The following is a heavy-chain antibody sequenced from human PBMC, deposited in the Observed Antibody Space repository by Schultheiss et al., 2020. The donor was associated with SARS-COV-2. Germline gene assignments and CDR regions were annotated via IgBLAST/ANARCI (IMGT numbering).Heavy chain of an antibody. D-gene: IGHD3-22*01. CDR2: INHSGST. Sequence: GSLRLSCAVYGGSFSGYYWSWIRQPPGKGLEWIGEINHSGSTNYNPSLKSRVTISVDTSKNQFSLKLSSVTAADTAVYYCARGQRAYYYDSSGSPFDYWGQGTLVTGSS. CDR3: ARGQRAYYYDSSGSPFDY. CDR1: GGSFSGYY. V-gene: IGHV4-34*01. J-gene: IGHJ4*02.